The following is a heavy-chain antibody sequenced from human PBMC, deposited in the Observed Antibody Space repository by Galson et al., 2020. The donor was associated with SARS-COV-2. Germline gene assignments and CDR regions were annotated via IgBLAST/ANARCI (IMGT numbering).Heavy chain of an antibody. CDR3: ARDEEVFAFDI. D-gene: IGHD3-10*01. J-gene: IGHJ3*02. Sequence: ASVKVSCKASGYTFTGYYMHWVRQAPGQGLEWMGRINPNSGGTNYAQKFQGRVTMTRDTSINTAYMELSRLRSDDTAVYYCARDEEVFAFDIWGQGTMVTVSS. CDR2: INPNSGGT. V-gene: IGHV1-2*06. CDR1: GYTFTGYY.